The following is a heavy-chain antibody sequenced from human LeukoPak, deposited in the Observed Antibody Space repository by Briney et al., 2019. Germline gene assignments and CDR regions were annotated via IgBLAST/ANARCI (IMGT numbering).Heavy chain of an antibody. CDR1: GFTFNSYG. D-gene: IGHD5-12*01. J-gene: IGHJ4*02. Sequence: PGRSLRLSCAASGFTFNSYGMHWVRQPPGKGLEWVADIWYDGSNKYYADSVKGRFTISRDNSKNTVSLQMTSLRAEDTAVYYCARAYSGFSSRGFDFWGQGTLVSVSS. CDR2: IWYDGSNK. V-gene: IGHV3-33*01. CDR3: ARAYSGFSSRGFDF.